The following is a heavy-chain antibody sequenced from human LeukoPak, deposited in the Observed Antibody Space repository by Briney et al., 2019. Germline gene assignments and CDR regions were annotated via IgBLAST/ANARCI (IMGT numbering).Heavy chain of an antibody. Sequence: GGSLRLSCAASGFTFSNYWMHWVRQAPGKGLVWVSRIDANGLATTYLDSVKGRFTISRDNAKNTLDLHMNNPRAEDTAVYYCAKGGTGHSDYWGQGTLVTVSS. J-gene: IGHJ4*02. D-gene: IGHD3-16*01. CDR1: GFTFSNYW. V-gene: IGHV3-74*03. CDR2: IDANGLAT. CDR3: AKGGTGHSDY.